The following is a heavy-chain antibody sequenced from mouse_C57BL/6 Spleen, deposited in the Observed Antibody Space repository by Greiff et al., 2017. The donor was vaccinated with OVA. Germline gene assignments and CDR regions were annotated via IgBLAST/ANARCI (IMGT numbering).Heavy chain of an antibody. J-gene: IGHJ2*01. CDR1: GYAFSSYW. CDR2: IYPGDGDT. D-gene: IGHD1-1*01. Sequence: QVQLQQSGAELVKPGASVKISCKASGYAFSSYWMNWVKQRPGQGLEWIGQIYPGDGDTNYNGKFKGKATLTADKSSSTAYMQLSSLTSEDSAVYVCARKGTTVVARDYFDYWGQGTTLTVSS. V-gene: IGHV1-80*01. CDR3: ARKGTTVVARDYFDY.